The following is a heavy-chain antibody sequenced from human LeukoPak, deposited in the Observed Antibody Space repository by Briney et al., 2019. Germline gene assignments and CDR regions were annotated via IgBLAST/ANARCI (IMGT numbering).Heavy chain of an antibody. CDR1: GFTFSSYA. J-gene: IGHJ4*02. V-gene: IGHV3-23*01. D-gene: IGHD5-18*01. CDR2: ISGSGGST. Sequence: GGSLRLSCAASGFTFSSYAMSWVRQAPGKGLEWVSAISGSGGSTYYADSVKGRFTISRENSKNTLYLQMNSLRAEDTAVYYCAKVSDVGYRYTDFDYWGQGTLVTVSS. CDR3: AKVSDVGYRYTDFDY.